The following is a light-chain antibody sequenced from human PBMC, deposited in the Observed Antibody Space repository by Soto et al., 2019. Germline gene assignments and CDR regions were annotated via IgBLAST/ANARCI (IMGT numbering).Light chain of an antibody. CDR2: DIT. CDR3: SSNTTSTTLI. Sequence: QSALTQPASVSGSPGQSITISCTGTSSDVGRYKLVSWYQQHPGKAPKLMIYDITNRPSGVSNCFSGSKSGNTVPLTISRLQAEYEADYYCSSNTTSTTLIFGGRTKLTFL. CDR1: SSDVGRYKL. J-gene: IGLJ2*01. V-gene: IGLV2-14*03.